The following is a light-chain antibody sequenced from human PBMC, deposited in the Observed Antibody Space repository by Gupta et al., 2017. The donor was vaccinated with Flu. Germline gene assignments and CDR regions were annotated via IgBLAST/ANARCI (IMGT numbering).Light chain of an antibody. J-gene: IGLJ2*01. V-gene: IGLV2-23*02. CDR1: DSDVGRYNL. CDR3: CSYEVIRERQL. CDR2: DVN. Sequence: QSALSQPASVSGSPGQTITISCTGTDSDVGRYNLVSWYQKYPGKAPKLLIHDVNKRPSWVYNRLSGSKSGNTDSRTISDPRSGDEGEYAGCSYEVIRERQLVGGGTKLTVL.